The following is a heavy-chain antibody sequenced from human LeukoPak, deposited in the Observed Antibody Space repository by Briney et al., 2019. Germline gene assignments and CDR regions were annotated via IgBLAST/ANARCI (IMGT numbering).Heavy chain of an antibody. V-gene: IGHV1-2*06. CDR2: INPNSGGT. D-gene: IGHD4-23*01. CDR3: ARDLASYGGYDY. CDR1: GYTFTGYY. Sequence: ASVKVSCKASGYTFTGYYMHWVRQAPGQGLEWMGRINPNSGGTNYAQKFQGRVTMTRDTSISTAYMELSRLRSDDTAVYYCARDLASYGGYDYWGQGTLVTVSS. J-gene: IGHJ4*02.